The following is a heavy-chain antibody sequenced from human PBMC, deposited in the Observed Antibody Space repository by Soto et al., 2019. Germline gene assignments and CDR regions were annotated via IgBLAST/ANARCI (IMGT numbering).Heavy chain of an antibody. V-gene: IGHV3-30-3*01. Sequence: WGSLRLSCADSGFTFSSYAMDWVRQAPGKGLEWVAVISDDGNNKYYADSVKGRFTISRDNSKNTLYLQMNSLRAEDTAVYYCAKDGFTIFGVVTAYGMDVWGQGTTVTVSS. CDR2: ISDDGNNK. J-gene: IGHJ6*02. CDR1: GFTFSSYA. CDR3: AKDGFTIFGVVTAYGMDV. D-gene: IGHD3-3*01.